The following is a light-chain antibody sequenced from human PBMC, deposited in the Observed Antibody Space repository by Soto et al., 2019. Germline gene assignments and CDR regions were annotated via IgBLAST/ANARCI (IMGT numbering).Light chain of an antibody. J-gene: IGLJ1*01. CDR1: SSDVGGYNY. Sequence: QSALTQPPCASGSPGQSVTISCTGTSSDVGGYNYVSWYQHHPGKAPKLMIFEVNKRPSGVPDRFSGSKFGNTASLTISGLQAEDEADYYCNSYTGWIYVFGTGTKLTVL. CDR3: NSYTGWIYV. V-gene: IGLV2-8*01. CDR2: EVN.